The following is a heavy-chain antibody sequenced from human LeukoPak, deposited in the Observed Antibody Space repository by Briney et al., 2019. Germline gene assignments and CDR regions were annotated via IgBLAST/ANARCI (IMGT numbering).Heavy chain of an antibody. Sequence: LETLSLTCTVSGGSINSYYWSWIRQPPGKGLEWIGYISYSGSTNYNPSLKSRVTISLDTSKNQFFLKLSSVTAADTALYYCARGNANWGQGTLVTVSS. J-gene: IGHJ4*02. V-gene: IGHV4-59*01. CDR3: ARGNAN. CDR2: ISYSGST. CDR1: GGSINSYY.